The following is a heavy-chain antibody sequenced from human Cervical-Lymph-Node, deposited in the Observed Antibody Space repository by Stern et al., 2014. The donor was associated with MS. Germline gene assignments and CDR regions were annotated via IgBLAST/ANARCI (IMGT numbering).Heavy chain of an antibody. D-gene: IGHD3-10*01. J-gene: IGHJ4*02. CDR1: GFSLTTSGMC. CDR3: ARTRITLVRGVIRGSYFDY. V-gene: IGHV2-70*11. CDR2: LDWDDDK. Sequence: ESGPALVKPTQTLTLTCTFSGFSLTTSGMCVSWIRQPPGKALEWLERLDWDDDKYYSTSLKTRLTISKDTSKNQVVLTMTNVDPVDTATYYCARTRITLVRGVIRGSYFDYWGQGTLVTVSS.